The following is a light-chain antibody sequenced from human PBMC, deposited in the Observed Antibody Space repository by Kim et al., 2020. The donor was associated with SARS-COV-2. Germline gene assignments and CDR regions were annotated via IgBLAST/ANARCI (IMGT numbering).Light chain of an antibody. CDR2: GAS. CDR3: QQYNNWLSWT. J-gene: IGKJ1*01. V-gene: IGKV3-15*01. Sequence: EIVMSHSLATLSVSPGERATLSCRASQSISSNLAWYQHKPGQAPRLLIHGASTRATCIPARFSGSGSGTEFTLTISSLQSEDFAVYYCQQYNNWLSWTFGQGTKVDIK. CDR1: QSISSN.